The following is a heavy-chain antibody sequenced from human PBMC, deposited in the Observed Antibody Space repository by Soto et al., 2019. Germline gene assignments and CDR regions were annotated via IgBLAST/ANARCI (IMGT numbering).Heavy chain of an antibody. D-gene: IGHD2-15*01. CDR1: GGSVESSSC. J-gene: IGHJ6*02. CDR3: VRSVPAATWAYNGMDV. Sequence: SETLSLTCAVSGGSVESSSCWSWVRQAAGKGLEWIGEIYHSGTFNYNPSLASRVSVSVDKSTNQFSLNLNSVTAADTAVYYCVRSVPAATWAYNGMDVWGQGTTVTVSS. CDR2: IYHSGTF. V-gene: IGHV4-4*02.